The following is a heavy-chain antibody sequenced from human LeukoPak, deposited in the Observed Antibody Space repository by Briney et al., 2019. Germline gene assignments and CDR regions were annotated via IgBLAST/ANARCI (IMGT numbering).Heavy chain of an antibody. D-gene: IGHD6-19*01. CDR3: ARDSSGWYFDY. CDR1: GFTFSSYG. Sequence: GGSLRLSCAASGFTFSSYGMHWVRQAPGKGLEWVAVIWYDGSNKYYADSVKGRFTISRDNSKNTLYLQMNSLRAEGTAVYYCARDSSGWYFDYWGQGTLVTVSS. J-gene: IGHJ4*02. CDR2: IWYDGSNK. V-gene: IGHV3-33*01.